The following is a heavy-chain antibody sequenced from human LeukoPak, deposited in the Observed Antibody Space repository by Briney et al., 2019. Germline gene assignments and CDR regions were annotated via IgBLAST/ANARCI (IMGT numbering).Heavy chain of an antibody. V-gene: IGHV3-30*04. CDR2: ISYDVSNK. Sequence: GRSLRLSCAASAPTSSSYATDCVRHAPGKGPGWVAVISYDVSNKYYADSVKGRLTISRDNSKTTLYLQMSSLRAEETAVYYCARDRGIVVVPAAMAGVFAWWGEGTLLTVSS. CDR3: ARDRGIVVVPAAMAGVFAW. CDR1: APTSSSYA. J-gene: IGHJ4*02. D-gene: IGHD2-2*01.